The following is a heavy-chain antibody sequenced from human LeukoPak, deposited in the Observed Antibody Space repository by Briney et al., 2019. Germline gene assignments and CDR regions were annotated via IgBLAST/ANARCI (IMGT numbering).Heavy chain of an antibody. CDR1: GFTFDDYA. CDR2: ISWNSGSI. Sequence: GRSLRLSCAASGFTFDDYAMHWVRQAPGKGLEWVSGISWNSGSIGYADSVKGRFTISRDNSKNTLYLQMNSLRAEDTAVYYCARNPPNYDFWSGYWYWGQGTLVTVSS. J-gene: IGHJ4*02. CDR3: ARNPPNYDFWSGYWY. D-gene: IGHD3-3*01. V-gene: IGHV3-9*01.